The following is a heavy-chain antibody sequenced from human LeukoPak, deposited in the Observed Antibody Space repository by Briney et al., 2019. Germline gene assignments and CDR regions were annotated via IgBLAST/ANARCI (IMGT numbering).Heavy chain of an antibody. CDR3: ARVPPGVSDAFDI. Sequence: SETLSLTCTVSGGSISSYYWSWIRQPPGKGLEWIGYIYCSGSTNYNPSLKSRVTISVDTSKNQFSLKLSSVTAADTAVYYCARVPPGVSDAFDIWGQGTMVTVSS. CDR1: GGSISSYY. J-gene: IGHJ3*02. D-gene: IGHD3-10*01. CDR2: IYCSGST. V-gene: IGHV4-59*08.